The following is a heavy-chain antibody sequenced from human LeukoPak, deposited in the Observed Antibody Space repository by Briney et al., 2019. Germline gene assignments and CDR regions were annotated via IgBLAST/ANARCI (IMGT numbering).Heavy chain of an antibody. CDR1: GFTFSSYS. CDR2: ISSSSSTT. V-gene: IGHV3-48*01. D-gene: IGHD3-22*01. CDR3: ARGRYYDSSGYYG. J-gene: IGHJ4*02. Sequence: GGSLRLSCAASGFTFSSYSMNWVRQAPGKGLEWVSYISSSSSTTYYADSVKGRFTISRDNSKNTLYLQMNSLRAEDTAVHYCARGRYYDSSGYYGWGQGTLVTVSS.